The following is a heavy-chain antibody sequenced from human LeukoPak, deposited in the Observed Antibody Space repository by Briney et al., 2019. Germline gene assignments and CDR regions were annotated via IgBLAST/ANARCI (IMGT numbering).Heavy chain of an antibody. CDR3: ARDERITIFGVVISRAFDI. V-gene: IGHV1-8*01. CDR2: MNPNSGNT. J-gene: IGHJ3*02. D-gene: IGHD3-3*01. Sequence: ASVKVSCKASGYTFTSYDINWVRQATGQGLEWLGWMNPNSGNTGYAQKFQGRVTMTRNTSISTAYMELSSLRSEDTAVYYCARDERITIFGVVISRAFDIWGRGTMVIVSS. CDR1: GYTFTSYD.